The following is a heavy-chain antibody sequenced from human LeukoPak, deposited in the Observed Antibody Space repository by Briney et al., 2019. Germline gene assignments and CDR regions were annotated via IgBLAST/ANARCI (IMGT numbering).Heavy chain of an antibody. CDR1: GFTFSPSW. V-gene: IGHV3-74*01. Sequence: GGSLRLSCAASGFTFSPSWMHWVRQAPGKGLEWVSRINNDGSYINYADSVKGRFTISRDNAKNTLNLQMNSLRAEDTAVYFCARDGSAYNFDYWGQGVLVTVSS. CDR2: INNDGSYI. CDR3: ARDGSAYNFDY. D-gene: IGHD5-24*01. J-gene: IGHJ4*02.